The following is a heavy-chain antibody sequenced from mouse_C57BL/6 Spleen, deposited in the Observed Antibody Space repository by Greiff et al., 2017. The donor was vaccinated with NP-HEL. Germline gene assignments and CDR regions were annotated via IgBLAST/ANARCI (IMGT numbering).Heavy chain of an antibody. D-gene: IGHD3-2*02. J-gene: IGHJ3*01. CDR1: GYTFTSYW. CDR3: ARRQAAQAIFAY. Sequence: VQLQQSGAELVKPGASVKLSCKASGYTFTSYWMQWVKQRPGQGLEWIGEIDPSDSYTNYNQKFKGKATLTVDTSSSTAYMQLSSLTSEDSAVYYCARRQAAQAIFAYWGQGTLVTVSA. V-gene: IGHV1-50*01. CDR2: IDPSDSYT.